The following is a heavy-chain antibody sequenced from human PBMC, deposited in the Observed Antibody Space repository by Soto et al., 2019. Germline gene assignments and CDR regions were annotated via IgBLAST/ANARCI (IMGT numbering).Heavy chain of an antibody. CDR2: VSGSGDTT. CDR3: AKGGPRDGYKDFDY. D-gene: IGHD5-12*01. Sequence: PGGSLRLSGAASGFTFSNYAMTWVRQAPGKGLEWVSSVSGSGDTTYFADSVRGRSTISRDNSKDTLYLQMNSLRAEDTAVYYCAKGGPRDGYKDFDYWGQGTLVTVSS. V-gene: IGHV3-23*01. J-gene: IGHJ4*02. CDR1: GFTFSNYA.